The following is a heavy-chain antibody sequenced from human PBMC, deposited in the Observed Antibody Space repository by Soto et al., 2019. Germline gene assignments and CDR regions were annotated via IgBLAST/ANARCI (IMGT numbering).Heavy chain of an antibody. CDR2: IYHSGST. J-gene: IGHJ4*02. CDR1: GGSISSGGYS. CDR3: ARVPDY. V-gene: IGHV4-30-2*01. Sequence: QLQLQESGSGLVKPSQTLSLTCAVSGGSISSGGYSWSWIRQPPGKGLEWIAYIYHSGSTYYNPSLTSRGTISVYRSKNQSSLKLSSVPAADTAVYYGARVPDYWGQGTLVTVSS.